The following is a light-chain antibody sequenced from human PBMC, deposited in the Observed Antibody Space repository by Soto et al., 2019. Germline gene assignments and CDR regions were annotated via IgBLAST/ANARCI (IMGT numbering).Light chain of an antibody. CDR1: QSVDSY. J-gene: IGKJ5*01. CDR2: DAY. Sequence: EIVLTQSPATLSLSPGERATLSCRASQSVDSYLAWYQQKPGQAPRLLIYDAYNRATGIPARFSGSGSGTDFTLTISSLEPEDFAVYYCQQRRHWPITFGQGTRLEIK. CDR3: QQRRHWPIT. V-gene: IGKV3-11*01.